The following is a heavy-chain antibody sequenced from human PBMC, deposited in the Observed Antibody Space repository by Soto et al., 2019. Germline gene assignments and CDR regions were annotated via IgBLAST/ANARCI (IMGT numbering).Heavy chain of an antibody. CDR1: GLTFTSHA. Sequence: ASVKFSCRSSGLTFTSHAIHWVRQPPGQRLEWMGWVNAGNGDTKYSQKFQGRLTITRDTSASTAYMELNSLRPEDTAVYYCAKTDPGGRCSAICYPDFWGQGTLVTVSS. J-gene: IGHJ4*02. D-gene: IGHD2-15*01. CDR2: VNAGNGDT. CDR3: AKTDPGGRCSAICYPDF. V-gene: IGHV1-3*01.